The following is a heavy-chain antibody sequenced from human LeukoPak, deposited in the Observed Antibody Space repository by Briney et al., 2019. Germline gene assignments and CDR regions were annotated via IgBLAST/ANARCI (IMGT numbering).Heavy chain of an antibody. Sequence: SETLSLTCAVYGGSFSGYYWSWICQPPGKGLEWIGEINHSGSTNYNPSLKSRVTISVDTSKNQFSLKLSSVTAADTAVYYCARGKGVVDIVVVPAASLPFDYWGQGTLVTVSS. V-gene: IGHV4-34*01. J-gene: IGHJ4*02. CDR2: INHSGST. CDR1: GGSFSGYY. CDR3: ARGKGVVDIVVVPAASLPFDY. D-gene: IGHD2-2*01.